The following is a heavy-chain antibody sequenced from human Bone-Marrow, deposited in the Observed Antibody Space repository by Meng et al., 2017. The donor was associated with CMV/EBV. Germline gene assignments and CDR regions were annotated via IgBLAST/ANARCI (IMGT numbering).Heavy chain of an antibody. D-gene: IGHD2-2*01. Sequence: ESLKISCTVSGYSISSGYYWGWIRQPPGKGLERIGEINHSGSTNYNPSLKSRVTISVDTSKNQFSLKLSSVTAADTAVYYCARGRYCSSTSCVNTVLYYYYGMDVWGQGTTVTVSS. V-gene: IGHV4-38-2*02. CDR2: INHSGST. J-gene: IGHJ6*02. CDR3: ARGRYCSSTSCVNTVLYYYYGMDV. CDR1: GYSISSGYY.